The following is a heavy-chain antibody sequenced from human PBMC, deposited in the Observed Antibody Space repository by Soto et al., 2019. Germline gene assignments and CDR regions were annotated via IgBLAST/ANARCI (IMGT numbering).Heavy chain of an antibody. D-gene: IGHD3-10*01. CDR3: ARGDRGGSGSPASYYYSGLDV. J-gene: IGHJ6*02. CDR2: VSAGGDMT. V-gene: IGHV3-23*01. Sequence: GGSLILSCAASGFTFSSYAMSWVRQAPGKWLEWVSSVSAGGDMTYYSDSVKGRFTISRDNSNNALFLQMNSLRIEDTALYYCARGDRGGSGSPASYYYSGLDVWGQGTTVTVS. CDR1: GFTFSSYA.